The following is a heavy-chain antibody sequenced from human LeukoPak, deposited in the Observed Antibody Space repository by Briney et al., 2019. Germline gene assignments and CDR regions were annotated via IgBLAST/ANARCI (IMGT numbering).Heavy chain of an antibody. D-gene: IGHD6-19*01. V-gene: IGHV3-21*01. Sequence: NAGGSLRLSCAASGFTFSSYSMNWVRQAPGKGLEWVSSISSSSSYIYYADSVKGRFTISRDNAKNSLYLQMNSLRAEDTAVYYCARDPRNSSGWYELPNYYGMGVWGQGTTVTVSS. CDR3: ARDPRNSSGWYELPNYYGMGV. CDR1: GFTFSSYS. J-gene: IGHJ6*02. CDR2: ISSSSSYI.